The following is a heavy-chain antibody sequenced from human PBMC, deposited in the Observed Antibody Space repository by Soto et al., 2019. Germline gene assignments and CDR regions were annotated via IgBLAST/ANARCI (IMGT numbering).Heavy chain of an antibody. D-gene: IGHD4-4*01. CDR3: VKDSFTNYSPYYYYAMDV. CDR2: ISYDGNKE. Sequence: PGGSLRLSCEASGFTFTKYGMHWVRQAPGKGLEWVAVISYDGNKEYFADSVKGRFTISRDNARNKLYLQMNSLRGDDTAVYYCVKDSFTNYSPYYYYAMDVWGQGTTVTV. V-gene: IGHV3-30*18. J-gene: IGHJ6*02. CDR1: GFTFTKYG.